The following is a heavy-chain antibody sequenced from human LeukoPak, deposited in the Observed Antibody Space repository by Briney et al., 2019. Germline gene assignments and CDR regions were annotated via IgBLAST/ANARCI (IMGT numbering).Heavy chain of an antibody. J-gene: IGHJ6*02. CDR2: INPNSGGT. Sequence: ASVKVSCKASGYTFTSYGISWVRQAPGQGLEWMGWINPNSGGTNYAQKFQGWVTMTRDTSISTAYMELSRLRSDDTAVYYCARADGSGSFYGMDVWGQGTTVTVSS. CDR3: ARADGSGSFYGMDV. D-gene: IGHD3-10*01. V-gene: IGHV1-2*04. CDR1: GYTFTSYG.